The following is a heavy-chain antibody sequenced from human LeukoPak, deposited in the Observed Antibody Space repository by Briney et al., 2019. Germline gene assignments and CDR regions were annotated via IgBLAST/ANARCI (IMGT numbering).Heavy chain of an antibody. CDR2: IIPIFGTA. V-gene: IGHV1-69*13. J-gene: IGHJ4*02. Sequence: SVEVSCKASGGTFSSYAISWVRQAPGQGLEWMGGIIPIFGTANYAQKFQGRVTITADESTSTAYMELSSLRSEDTAVYYCAREDSSSWTVSDYWGQGTLVTVSS. D-gene: IGHD6-13*01. CDR1: GGTFSSYA. CDR3: AREDSSSWTVSDY.